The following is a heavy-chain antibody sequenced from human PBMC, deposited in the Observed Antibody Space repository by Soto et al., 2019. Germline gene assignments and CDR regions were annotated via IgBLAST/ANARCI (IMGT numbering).Heavy chain of an antibody. CDR1: GGSFSSYA. Sequence: GASVKVSCKASGGSFSSYAISWVRQAPGQGLEWMGGIIPIFGTANYAQKFQGRVTITADESTSTAYMELSSLRSEDTAVYYCARALYVSSGYYYCWFVPWCQATLVTVSS. CDR2: IIPIFGTA. V-gene: IGHV1-69*13. J-gene: IGHJ5*02. CDR3: ARALYVSSGYYYCWFVP. D-gene: IGHD3-22*01.